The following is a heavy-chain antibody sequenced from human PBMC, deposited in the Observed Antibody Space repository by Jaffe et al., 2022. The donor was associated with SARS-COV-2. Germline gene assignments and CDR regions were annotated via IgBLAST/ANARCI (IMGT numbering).Heavy chain of an antibody. CDR1: GFTFSSYW. J-gene: IGHJ4*02. CDR3: ARSSFSYYGSGGESPDYFDY. D-gene: IGHD3-10*01. V-gene: IGHV3-7*01. Sequence: EVQLVESGGGLVQPGGSLRLSCAASGFTFSSYWMSWVRQAPGKGLEWVANIKQDGSEKYYVDSVKGRFTISRDNAKNSLYLQMNSLRAEDTAVYYCARSSFSYYGSGGESPDYFDYWGQGTLVTVSS. CDR2: IKQDGSEK.